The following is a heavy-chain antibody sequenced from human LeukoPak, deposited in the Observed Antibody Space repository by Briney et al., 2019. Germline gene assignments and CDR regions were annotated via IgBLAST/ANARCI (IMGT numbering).Heavy chain of an antibody. CDR2: ISAYNGNT. CDR1: GYTFTSYG. J-gene: IGHJ3*02. V-gene: IGHV1-18*01. CDR3: ARESDYCSSTSCYRENAFDI. Sequence: ASVKVSCKASGYTFTSYGISWVRQAPGQGLEWMGWISAYNGNTNYAQKLQGRVTMTTDTSTSTAYMELRSLRSDDTAVYYCARESDYCSSTSCYRENAFDIWGQGTMVTVSS. D-gene: IGHD2-2*01.